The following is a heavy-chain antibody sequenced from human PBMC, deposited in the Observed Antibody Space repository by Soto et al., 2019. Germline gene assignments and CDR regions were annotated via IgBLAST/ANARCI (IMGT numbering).Heavy chain of an antibody. V-gene: IGHV4-59*01. CDR2: MYNTGST. CDR1: GGSISSSY. Sequence: QVRLQESGPGLVKPSETLSLTCTVSGGSISSSYWSLIRKPPGKGLEWIGYMYNTGSTIYNPSLMSRVTLALDTSKNQCSLKLNSATAADTAAYYCARDLWGYCGADCYPLDVLGQGTTVTVSS. CDR3: ARDLWGYCGADCYPLDV. J-gene: IGHJ6*02. D-gene: IGHD2-21*02.